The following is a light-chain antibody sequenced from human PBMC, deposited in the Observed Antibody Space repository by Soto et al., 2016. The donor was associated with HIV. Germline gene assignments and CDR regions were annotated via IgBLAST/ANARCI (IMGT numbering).Light chain of an antibody. CDR2: GAS. J-gene: IGKJ2*01. CDR3: QQYNSYYT. Sequence: DIQMTQSPSSLSASVGDRVTITCRASQGIKNSLVWYQQKLEKAPKLLLYGASKLQTGVPSRFSGSGSGTDYTLTINSLQPDGFATYYCQQYNSYYTFGQGTKLEIK. CDR1: QGIKNS. V-gene: IGKV1-NL1*01.